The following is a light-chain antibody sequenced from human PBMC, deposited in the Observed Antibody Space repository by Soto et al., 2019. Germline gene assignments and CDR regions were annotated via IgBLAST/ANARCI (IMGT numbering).Light chain of an antibody. CDR1: SSNIGSNT. CDR3: AAWDDSLNASYV. J-gene: IGLJ1*01. Sequence: QSVLTQPPSASGTPGQRVTISCSGGSSNIGSNTVNWYQQLPGTAPKLLIYSNNQRPSGVPDRFSGSNSGTSASLAISGLQSKDEADYYCAAWDDSLNASYVFGTGTKLTVL. CDR2: SNN. V-gene: IGLV1-44*01.